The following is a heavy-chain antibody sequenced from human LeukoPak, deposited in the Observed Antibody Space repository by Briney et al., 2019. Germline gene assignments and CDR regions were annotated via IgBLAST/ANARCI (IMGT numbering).Heavy chain of an antibody. Sequence: GGSLRLSCAASGFTFNIYAMSWVRQAPGKGLEWVSSINDSGDVINYADSVKGRFTIARDDSKNTVYLELKSLTAEDTAFYYCARGGWPFDFWGQGILVTVSS. CDR2: INDSGDVI. CDR1: GFTFNIYA. J-gene: IGHJ4*02. CDR3: ARGGWPFDF. D-gene: IGHD3-10*01. V-gene: IGHV3-23*01.